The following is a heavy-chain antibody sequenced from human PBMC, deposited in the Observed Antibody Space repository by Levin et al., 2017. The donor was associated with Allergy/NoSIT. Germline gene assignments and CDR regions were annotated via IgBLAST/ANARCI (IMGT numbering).Heavy chain of an antibody. V-gene: IGHV1-18*01. CDR1: GYTFINYG. CDR2: ISGNNGNT. J-gene: IGHJ6*03. CDR3: ARDFWGDCSRTTCLSFYMDV. Sequence: PVASVKVSCKASGYTFINYGISWVRQAPGQGLEWMGWISGNNGNTNYAQKIQGRVTMTTDTSTSTAYMELRSLRSDDTAVYFCARDFWGDCSRTTCLSFYMDVWGKGTTVTVSS. D-gene: IGHD2-2*01.